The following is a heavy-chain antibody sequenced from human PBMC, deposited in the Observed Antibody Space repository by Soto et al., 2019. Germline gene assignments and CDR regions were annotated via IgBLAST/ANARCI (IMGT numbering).Heavy chain of an antibody. CDR1: GFTFSNYA. D-gene: IGHD2-15*01. CDR2: ISGRGSST. V-gene: IGHV3-23*01. CDR3: ARDGSVVVVAAPDY. J-gene: IGHJ4*02. Sequence: EVQLLESGGGLAQPGGSLRLSSAASGFTFSNYAMHWVRQAPGKGLEWVSGISGRGSSTYYADSVKGRFTVSRDNSKNTVFLQMNSLRADDTAVYYCARDGSVVVVAAPDYWGQGALVTVSS.